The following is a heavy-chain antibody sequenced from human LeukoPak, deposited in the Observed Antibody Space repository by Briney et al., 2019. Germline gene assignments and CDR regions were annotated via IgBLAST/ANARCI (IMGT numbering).Heavy chain of an antibody. CDR1: GFTFSSYA. CDR2: ISGSGGST. CDR3: AKDKTYCSSTSCYTNYDAFDI. Sequence: QSWGSLRLSCAASGFTFSSYAMSWVRQAPGKGLEWVSAISGSGGSTYYADSVKGRFTISRDNSKNTLYLQMNSLRAEDTAVYYCAKDKTYCSSTSCYTNYDAFDIWGQGTMVTVSS. D-gene: IGHD2-2*02. V-gene: IGHV3-23*01. J-gene: IGHJ3*02.